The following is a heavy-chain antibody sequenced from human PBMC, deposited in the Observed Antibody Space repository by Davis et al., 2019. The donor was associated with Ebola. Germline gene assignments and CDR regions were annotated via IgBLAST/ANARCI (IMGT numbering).Heavy chain of an antibody. V-gene: IGHV3-33*05. CDR1: GLTFGDYA. CDR3: TGSYYSGYDS. D-gene: IGHD5-12*01. CDR2: ISYDGSNK. Sequence: GESLKISCTASGLTFGDYAMNWVRQAPGKGLEWVAVISYDGSNKYYADSVKGRFTISRDNSKNTLYLQMNSLKTEDTAVYYCTGSYYSGYDSWGQGTLVTVSS. J-gene: IGHJ5*01.